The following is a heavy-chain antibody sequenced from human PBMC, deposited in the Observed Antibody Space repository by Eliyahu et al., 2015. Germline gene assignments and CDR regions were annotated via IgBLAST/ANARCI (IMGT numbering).Heavy chain of an antibody. CDR2: IYSDDST. Sequence: EVQLVETGGGLIQPGESLXLXCAAFGLSVYNNYMTWVRQAPGRGLEWVSIIYSDDSTYYSDSVQGRFTISRDISKNTVDLQMVGLRVEDTDIYFCARAPTYGNYGFDFWGQGTLVTVSS. J-gene: IGHJ4*02. CDR1: GLSVYNNY. D-gene: IGHD3/OR15-3a*01. CDR3: ARAPTYGNYGFDF. V-gene: IGHV3-53*02.